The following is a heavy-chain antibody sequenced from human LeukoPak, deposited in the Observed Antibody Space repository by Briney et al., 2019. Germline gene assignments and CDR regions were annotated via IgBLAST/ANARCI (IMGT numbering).Heavy chain of an antibody. CDR2: INAGNGNT. V-gene: IGHV1-3*03. CDR1: GYTFTSYA. J-gene: IGHJ6*03. D-gene: IGHD1-26*01. Sequence: ASVKVSCKASGYTFTSYAMHWVRQAPGQRLEWMGWINAGNGNTKYSQEFQGRVTITRDTSASTAYMELSSLRSEDMAVYYCARGSYSGSYLGYYMDVWAKGPTATASS. CDR3: ARGSYSGSYLGYYMDV.